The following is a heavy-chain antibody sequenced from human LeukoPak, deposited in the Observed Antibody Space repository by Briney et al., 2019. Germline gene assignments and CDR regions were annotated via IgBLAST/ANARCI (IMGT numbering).Heavy chain of an antibody. CDR1: GFTFSNYG. Sequence: GGSLRLSCAASGFTFSNYGMHWVRQAPGKGLECVAVISCEGRTMYYGDSVKGRFTISRDNSRSTLFLQMNSLRPDDTAVYYCAKEGTAQISTWYDNWGQGTMVTVSS. CDR2: ISCEGRTM. J-gene: IGHJ4*02. D-gene: IGHD2-2*01. V-gene: IGHV3-30*18. CDR3: AKEGTAQISTWYDN.